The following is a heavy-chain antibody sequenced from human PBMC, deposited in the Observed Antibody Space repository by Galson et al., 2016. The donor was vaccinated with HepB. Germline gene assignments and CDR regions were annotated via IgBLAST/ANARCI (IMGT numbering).Heavy chain of an antibody. CDR1: GGSISGHF. D-gene: IGHD2-15*01. Sequence: SETLSLTCNVSGGSISGHFWSWIRQPPGRGLEWIGFIYYSGETNYNPSLKSRVTLSLDTSKNQFSLKLSSVTAADTAVYYCARGRVVYYWGQGTLVTVSS. CDR3: ARGRVVYY. CDR2: IYYSGET. J-gene: IGHJ4*02. V-gene: IGHV4-59*11.